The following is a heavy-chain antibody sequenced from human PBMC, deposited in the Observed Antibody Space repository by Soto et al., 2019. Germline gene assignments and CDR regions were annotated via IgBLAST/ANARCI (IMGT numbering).Heavy chain of an antibody. Sequence: WGSMKLSCAASGLTFSSYIMNWVRQAPGKGLEWVSYISSSSSTIYYADSVKGRFTISRDNAKNSLYLQMNSLRAEDTAVYYCARDRKGTYYDILTGYYYYYYMDIWGKGTTVTVSS. CDR1: GLTFSSYI. CDR2: ISSSSSTI. V-gene: IGHV3-48*01. CDR3: ARDRKGTYYDILTGYYYYYYMDI. J-gene: IGHJ6*03. D-gene: IGHD3-9*01.